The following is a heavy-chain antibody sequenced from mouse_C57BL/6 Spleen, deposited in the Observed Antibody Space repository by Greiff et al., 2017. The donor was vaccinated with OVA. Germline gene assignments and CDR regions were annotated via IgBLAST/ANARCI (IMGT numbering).Heavy chain of an antibody. D-gene: IGHD2-3*01. V-gene: IGHV1-7*01. CDR1: GYTFTSYW. J-gene: IGHJ2*01. CDR2: INPSSGYT. CDR3: TRFDSYYHYFDY. Sequence: QVQLQQSGAELVKPGASVKLSCKASGYTFTSYWMHWVKQTPGQGLEWIGYINPSSGYTKYNQKFKDKATLTADKSSSTDYMQLSSLTYEDSAVYYCTRFDSYYHYFDYWGQGTTLTVSS.